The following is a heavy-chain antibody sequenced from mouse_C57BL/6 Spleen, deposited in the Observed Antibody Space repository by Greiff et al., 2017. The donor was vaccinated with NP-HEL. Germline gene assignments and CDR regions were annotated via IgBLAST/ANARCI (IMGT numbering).Heavy chain of an antibody. CDR3: ARKGGYYDYDGSFYYAMDY. J-gene: IGHJ4*01. Sequence: QVQLQQSGAELARPGASVKLSCKASGYTFTSYGISWVKQSTGQGLEWIGEIYPRSGNTYYNEKFKGKATLTADKSSSTAYMELRSLTSEDSAVYFCARKGGYYDYDGSFYYAMDYWGQGTSVTVSS. CDR2: IYPRSGNT. V-gene: IGHV1-81*01. D-gene: IGHD2-4*01. CDR1: GYTFTSYG.